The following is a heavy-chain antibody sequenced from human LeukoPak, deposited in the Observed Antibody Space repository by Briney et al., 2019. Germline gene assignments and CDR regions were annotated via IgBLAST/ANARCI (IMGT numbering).Heavy chain of an antibody. J-gene: IGHJ4*02. CDR1: GFTFQSYS. V-gene: IGHV3-48*02. CDR3: ARDHSGSYYEVDY. CDR2: IKRSSSTI. D-gene: IGHD1-26*01. Sequence: GGSLRLSCAASGFTFQSYSMYWGRQAPGKGLEWVSYIKRSSSTIYYADSVKGRFTVSRDDAKNSLFLQMNSLRDEDTAVYYCARDHSGSYYEVDYWGQGTLVTVSS.